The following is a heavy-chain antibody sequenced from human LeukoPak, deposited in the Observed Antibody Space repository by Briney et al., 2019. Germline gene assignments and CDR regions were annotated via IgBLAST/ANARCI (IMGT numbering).Heavy chain of an antibody. J-gene: IGHJ1*01. CDR2: INPNSGGT. CDR3: ARILSSSWYEYFHH. Sequence: GASVKVSCKASGYIFTDYYMHWVRQAPGQELGWMGRINPNSGGTNYAQKFQGRVTMTRDTSISTAYTELSSLRSEDTAVYCCARILSSSWYEYFHHWGQGTLVTVSS. V-gene: IGHV1/OR15-1*01. CDR1: GYIFTDYY. D-gene: IGHD6-19*01.